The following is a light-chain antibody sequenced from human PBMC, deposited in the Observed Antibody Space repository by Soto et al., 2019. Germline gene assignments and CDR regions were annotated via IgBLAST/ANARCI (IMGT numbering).Light chain of an antibody. J-gene: IGKJ4*01. V-gene: IGKV3-20*01. CDR1: QTVSSTY. CDR2: GAS. CDR3: QQYDRSPT. Sequence: EIVLTQSPGTLSLSPGERATLSCRASQTVSSTYLAWYQQKPGQAPRIILYGASSRASGIPGRFIGSGSGTDFTLTISRLEPEDFAVYYCQQYDRSPTFGGGTKVEIK.